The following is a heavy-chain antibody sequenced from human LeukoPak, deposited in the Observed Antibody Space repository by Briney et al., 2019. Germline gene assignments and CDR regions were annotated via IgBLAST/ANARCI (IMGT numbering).Heavy chain of an antibody. V-gene: IGHV4-39*01. Sequence: PSETLSLTCTVSGGSISSSSYYWGWIRQPPGKGLEWIGSIYYSGSTYYNPSLKSRVTISVDTSKNQFSLKLSSVTAADTAVYYCARQVNYWDYWGQGTLVTVSS. D-gene: IGHD5-24*01. CDR2: IYYSGST. CDR3: ARQVNYWDY. CDR1: GGSISSSSYY. J-gene: IGHJ4*02.